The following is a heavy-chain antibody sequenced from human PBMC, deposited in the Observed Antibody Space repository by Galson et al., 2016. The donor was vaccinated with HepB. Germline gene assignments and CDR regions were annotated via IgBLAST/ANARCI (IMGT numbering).Heavy chain of an antibody. V-gene: IGHV3-30*18. CDR2: ISRDGNNK. D-gene: IGHD3-16*01. Sequence: SLRLSCAASGFSFSNSGMSWVRQAPGRGLEWVAGISRDGNNKYYTDSVRGRFTISRDNSKNTLYLYMNNLTAGDTAIYYCGKHGGFDYWGQGALVTVSS. CDR1: GFSFSNSG. CDR3: GKHGGFDY. J-gene: IGHJ4*02.